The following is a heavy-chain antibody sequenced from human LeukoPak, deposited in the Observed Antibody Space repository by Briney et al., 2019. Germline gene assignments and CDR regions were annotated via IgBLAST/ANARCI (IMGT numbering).Heavy chain of an antibody. V-gene: IGHV1-2*04. J-gene: IGHJ4*02. Sequence: GASVKVSCKASGYTFTGYYMHWVRQAPGQGLEWMGWINPNSGGTNYAQKFQGWVTMTRDTSISTAYMELSRLRSDDTAVYYCAREVKRSWGSGGNFFDYWGQGTLVTVSS. CDR1: GYTFTGYY. D-gene: IGHD2-15*01. CDR2: INPNSGGT. CDR3: AREVKRSWGSGGNFFDY.